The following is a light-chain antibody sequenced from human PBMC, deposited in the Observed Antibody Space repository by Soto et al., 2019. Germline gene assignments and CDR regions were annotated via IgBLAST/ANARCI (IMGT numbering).Light chain of an antibody. V-gene: IGKV1-39*01. CDR3: QQSYSTPWT. CDR1: QSISSY. CDR2: AAS. Sequence: DIQMTQSPSSLSASVGDXFTITCRASQSISSYLNWYQQKPGKAPKLLIYAASSLQSGVPSRFSGSGSGTDFTLTISSLQPEDFASYYCQQSYSTPWTFGQGTMVDIK. J-gene: IGKJ1*01.